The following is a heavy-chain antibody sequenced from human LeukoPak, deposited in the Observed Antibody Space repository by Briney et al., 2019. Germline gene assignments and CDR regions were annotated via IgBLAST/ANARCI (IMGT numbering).Heavy chain of an antibody. D-gene: IGHD2-8*01. Sequence: SVKVSCKASGGTFSSYAISWVRQAPGQGLEWMGRIIPIFGTANYAQKFQGRVTITTDESTSSDYMELSSLRSEDTAVYYCARVSFNEYYFDYWGQGTLVTVSS. J-gene: IGHJ4*02. CDR2: IIPIFGTA. CDR1: GGTFSSYA. V-gene: IGHV1-69*05. CDR3: ARVSFNEYYFDY.